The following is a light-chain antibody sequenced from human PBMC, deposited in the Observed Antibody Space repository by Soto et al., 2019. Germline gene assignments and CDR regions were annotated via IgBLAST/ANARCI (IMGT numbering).Light chain of an antibody. CDR3: GPWDSSLNVVV. V-gene: IGLV1-51*01. CDR2: DNT. J-gene: IGLJ2*01. Sequence: QSVLTQSSSVSAAAGQKVTISCSGSYSNIGSNFVSWYQHFPGSAPKLVIYDNTQRPSGIPDRFSGSKSGSSATLGITGLQTGDEADYYCGPWDSSLNVVVFGGGTKLTVL. CDR1: YSNIGSNF.